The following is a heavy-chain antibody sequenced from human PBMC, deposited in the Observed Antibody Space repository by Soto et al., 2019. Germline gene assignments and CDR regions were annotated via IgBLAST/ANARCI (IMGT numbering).Heavy chain of an antibody. CDR3: ARGLSCSGGSCYSYYYYYGMDV. Sequence: PGGSLRLSCAASGFTFSSYGMHWVRQAPGKGLEWVAVIWYDGSNKYYADSVKGRFTISRDNSKNTLYLQMNSLRAEDTAVYYCARGLSCSGGSCYSYYYYYGMDVWGQGTTVTVSS. D-gene: IGHD2-15*01. CDR2: IWYDGSNK. CDR1: GFTFSSYG. V-gene: IGHV3-33*01. J-gene: IGHJ6*02.